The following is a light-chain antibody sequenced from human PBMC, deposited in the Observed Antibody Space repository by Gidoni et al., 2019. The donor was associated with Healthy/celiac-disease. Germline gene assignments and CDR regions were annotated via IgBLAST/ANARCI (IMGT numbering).Light chain of an antibody. CDR2: QDS. J-gene: IGLJ2*01. CDR1: KLGDKY. CDR3: QAWDSSTVV. Sequence: ELTQPPSVSVSPGQTASITCSGDKLGDKYACWYQQKPGQSPVLVIYQDSKRPSGIPERFSGSNSGNTATLTISGTQAMDEADYYCQAWDSSTVVFGGGTKLTVL. V-gene: IGLV3-1*01.